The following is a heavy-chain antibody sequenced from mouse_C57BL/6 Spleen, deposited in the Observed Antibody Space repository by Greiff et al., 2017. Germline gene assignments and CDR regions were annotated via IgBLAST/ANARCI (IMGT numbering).Heavy chain of an antibody. D-gene: IGHD2-5*01. J-gene: IGHJ2*01. CDR1: GYTFTGYW. Sequence: QVQLQQSGAELMKPGASVKLSCKATGYTFTGYWIEWVKQRPGHGLEWIGEILPGSGSTNYNEKFKGKATFTADTSSSTAYMQLSSLTSEDSAVYYCARRNYSNYEDYFDYWGQGTTLTVSS. CDR3: ARRNYSNYEDYFDY. CDR2: ILPGSGST. V-gene: IGHV1-9*01.